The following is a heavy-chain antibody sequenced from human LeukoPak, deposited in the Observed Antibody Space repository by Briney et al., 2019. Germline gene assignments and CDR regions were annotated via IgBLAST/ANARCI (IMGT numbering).Heavy chain of an antibody. V-gene: IGHV4-4*07. CDR2: MYSSGST. CDR3: ARENVAVAGTGFYYYMEV. CDR1: GGSISSYY. D-gene: IGHD6-19*01. Sequence: SETLSLTCTVSGGSISSYYWSWIRQPAGKGLEWIGRMYSSGSTKYNPSLKSRVSMSEDTSKNQFSLKLSSVTAADTAVYYCARENVAVAGTGFYYYMEVWGKGTTVTVSS. J-gene: IGHJ6*03.